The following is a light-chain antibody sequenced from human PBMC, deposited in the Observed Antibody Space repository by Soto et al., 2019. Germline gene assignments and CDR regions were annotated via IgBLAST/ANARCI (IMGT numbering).Light chain of an antibody. CDR1: QSISIW. V-gene: IGKV1-5*03. Sequence: DIQMTQSPSTLSASVGDRVTITCRASQSISIWLAWYQQKPGKGPKILIYKASSLESGGPSRFSGSGSETEFTHTTSSVQPDDVGTDYRQQYSTYPPKTFGQGTKVEIK. J-gene: IGKJ1*01. CDR3: QQYSTYPPKT. CDR2: KAS.